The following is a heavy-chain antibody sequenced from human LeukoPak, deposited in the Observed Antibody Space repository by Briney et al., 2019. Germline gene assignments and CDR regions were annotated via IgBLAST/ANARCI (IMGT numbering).Heavy chain of an antibody. J-gene: IGHJ5*02. CDR3: ARKRGYSSYNWFDP. CDR1: GFTFSSYW. V-gene: IGHV3-7*01. Sequence: PGGSLRLSCAASGFTFSSYWMSWVRQAPGKGLEWVANIKQDGSEKYYVDSVKGRFTISRDNAKNSLYLQMNSLRAEDTAVYYCARKRGYSSYNWFDPWGQGTLVTVSS. D-gene: IGHD5-18*01. CDR2: IKQDGSEK.